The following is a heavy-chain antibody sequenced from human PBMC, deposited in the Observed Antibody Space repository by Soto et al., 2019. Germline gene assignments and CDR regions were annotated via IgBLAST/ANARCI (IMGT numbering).Heavy chain of an antibody. CDR3: AKLLYYYDSSGTDY. V-gene: IGHV3-30*18. CDR1: GFTFSSYG. Sequence: GGSLRLSCAASGFTFSSYGIHWVRQAPGKGLEWXAVXXXXGXNXYXXXSXXGRFTISRDNSKNTLYLQMNSLRAEDTAVYYCAKLLYYYDSSGTDYWGQGTVVTPPQ. J-gene: IGHJ4*02. CDR2: XXXXGXNX. D-gene: IGHD3-22*01.